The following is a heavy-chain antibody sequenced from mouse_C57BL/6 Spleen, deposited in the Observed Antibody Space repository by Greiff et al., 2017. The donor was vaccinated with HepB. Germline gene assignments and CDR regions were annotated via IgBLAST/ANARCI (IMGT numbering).Heavy chain of an antibody. Sequence: VQLQQSGPELVKPGASVKISCKASGYAFSSSWMNWVKQRPGKGLEWIGRIYPGDGDTNYNGKFKGKATLTADKSSSTAYMLLSSLTSEDSAVYFCARSGYGSSPFDYWGQGTTLTVSS. CDR1: GYAFSSSW. V-gene: IGHV1-82*01. CDR3: ARSGYGSSPFDY. CDR2: IYPGDGDT. J-gene: IGHJ2*01. D-gene: IGHD1-1*01.